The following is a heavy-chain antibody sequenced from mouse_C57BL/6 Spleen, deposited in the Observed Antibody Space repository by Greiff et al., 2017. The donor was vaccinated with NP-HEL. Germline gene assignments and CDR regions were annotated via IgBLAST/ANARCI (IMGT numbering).Heavy chain of an antibody. J-gene: IGHJ4*01. V-gene: IGHV1-61*01. CDR1: GYTFTSYW. CDR3: ARGGSYDDAMDV. Sequence: QVQLQQPGAALVRPGSSVKLSCKASGYTFTSYWMAWVEQRPGQGLEWIGNIYPSDSETHYHQKFKDKATLTVDKSSSTAYMQISSMASEDSAVYDSARGGSYDDAMDVWGQGTSVTVSS. CDR2: IYPSDSET. D-gene: IGHD2-12*01.